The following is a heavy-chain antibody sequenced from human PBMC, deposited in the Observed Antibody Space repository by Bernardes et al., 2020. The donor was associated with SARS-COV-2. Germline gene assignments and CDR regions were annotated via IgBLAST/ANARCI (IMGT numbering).Heavy chain of an antibody. V-gene: IGHV3-74*01. CDR2: INSDGRTT. Sequence: GGSLRLSCAASGFTFGSYWMHWVSQAPGKWLVWVSRINSDGRTTTYADSVKGRVTISRDNAKNTLYLQMSSLRADDTAVYYCVRGPSDGHGRFEYWGQGTLVNVSS. J-gene: IGHJ4*02. CDR3: VRGPSDGHGRFEY. CDR1: GFTFGSYW.